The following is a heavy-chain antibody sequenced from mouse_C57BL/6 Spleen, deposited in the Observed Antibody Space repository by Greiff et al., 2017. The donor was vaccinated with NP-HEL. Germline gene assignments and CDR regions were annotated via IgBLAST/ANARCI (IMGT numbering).Heavy chain of an antibody. CDR1: GYTFTSYW. CDR3: ARGYGSSPWYFDV. V-gene: IGHV1-69*01. J-gene: IGHJ1*03. D-gene: IGHD1-1*01. CDR2: IDPSDSYT. Sequence: VQLQQPGAELVMPGASVKLSCKASGYTFTSYWMHWVKQRPGQGLEWIGEIDPSDSYTNYNQKFKGKSTLTVDKSSSTAYMQLSSLTSEDSAVYYCARGYGSSPWYFDVWGTGTTVTVSS.